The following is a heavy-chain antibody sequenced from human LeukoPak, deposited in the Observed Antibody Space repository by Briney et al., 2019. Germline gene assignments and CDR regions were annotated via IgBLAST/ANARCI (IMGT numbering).Heavy chain of an antibody. V-gene: IGHV3-21*01. CDR2: ISSSSSYI. J-gene: IGHJ4*02. Sequence: GGFLRLSCAASGFTFSSYSMNWVRQAPGKGLEWVSSISSSSSYIYYADSVKGRFTISRDNSKNTLNLQMNSLRAEDTAVYNCAKDPTHYRVWDYYETIGLSYWGQGTLVTVSS. D-gene: IGHD3-22*01. CDR3: AKDPTHYRVWDYYETIGLSY. CDR1: GFTFSSYS.